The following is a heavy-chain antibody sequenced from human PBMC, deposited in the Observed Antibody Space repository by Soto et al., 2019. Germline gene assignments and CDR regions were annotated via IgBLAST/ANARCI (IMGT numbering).Heavy chain of an antibody. J-gene: IGHJ4*02. CDR3: AQYSRSYYFDY. CDR2: ISAYNGNT. D-gene: IGHD1-26*01. V-gene: IGHV1-18*04. Sequence: ASVKVSCKASGYTFTSYGISWVRQAPGQGLEWMGWISAYNGNTNYAQKLQGRVTMTTDTSTSTAYLELRSLRSDDTDVYYCAQYSRSYYFDYWGQGTMVIVSS. CDR1: GYTFTSYG.